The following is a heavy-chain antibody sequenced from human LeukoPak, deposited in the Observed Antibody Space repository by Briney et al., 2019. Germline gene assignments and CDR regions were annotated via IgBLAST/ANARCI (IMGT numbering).Heavy chain of an antibody. Sequence: SETLSLTCAVYGGSFSVYYWSWIRQPPGKGLGGIGEINHSGSTNYNPSLKSRVTISVDTSKNQFSLKLSSVTAADTAVYYCARGRYYYDLKNWFDPWGQGTLVTVSS. J-gene: IGHJ5*02. V-gene: IGHV4-34*01. CDR3: ARGRYYYDLKNWFDP. D-gene: IGHD3-22*01. CDR2: INHSGST. CDR1: GGSFSVYY.